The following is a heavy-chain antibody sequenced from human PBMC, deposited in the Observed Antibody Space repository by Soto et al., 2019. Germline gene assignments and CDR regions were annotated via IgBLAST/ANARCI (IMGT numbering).Heavy chain of an antibody. CDR3: ARVWEAESTYLKGYFQH. V-gene: IGHV3-7*03. J-gene: IGHJ1*01. D-gene: IGHD1-26*01. CDR2: IKQDGSEK. CDR1: GFTFSSYW. Sequence: EVQLVESGGGLVQPGGSLRLSCAASGFTFSSYWMSWVRQAPGKGLEWVANIKQDGSEKYYVDSVRGRFTISRDKAKNSLYLQMNRLRAEETAVYHCARVWEAESTYLKGYFQHWGQGNLFTVSS.